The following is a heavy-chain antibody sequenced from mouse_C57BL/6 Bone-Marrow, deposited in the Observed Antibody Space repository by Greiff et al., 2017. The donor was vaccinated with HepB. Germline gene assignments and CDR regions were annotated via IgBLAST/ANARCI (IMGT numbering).Heavy chain of an antibody. CDR2: IWGVGST. D-gene: IGHD2-12*01. V-gene: IGHV2-6*01. Sequence: QVQLKESGPGLVAPSQSLSISCTVSGFSLTSYGVDWVRQSPGKGLEWMGVIWGVGSTNYNSALKSRLSISKDNSKSQVFLKMNSLLTDDTAMYYCASVLYSYWGQGTLVTVSA. J-gene: IGHJ3*01. CDR1: GFSLTSYG. CDR3: ASVLYSY.